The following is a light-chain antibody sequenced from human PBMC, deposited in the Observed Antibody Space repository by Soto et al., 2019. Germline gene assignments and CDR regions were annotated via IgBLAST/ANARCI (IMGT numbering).Light chain of an antibody. Sequence: QSALTQPASVSGSPGQSITISCTGTSSDIGAYNYVSWYQQHPGKAPKLLIYEVSDRPPGISDRFSGSKSGNTASLTISRLQSEDEAEYYCNSYTAFNTRVFGTGTKLTVL. CDR1: SSDIGAYNY. CDR3: NSYTAFNTRV. J-gene: IGLJ1*01. V-gene: IGLV2-14*01. CDR2: EVS.